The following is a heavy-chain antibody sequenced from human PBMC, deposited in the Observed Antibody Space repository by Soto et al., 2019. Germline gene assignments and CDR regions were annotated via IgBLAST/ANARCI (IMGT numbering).Heavy chain of an antibody. V-gene: IGHV4-34*01. CDR3: ARGRYSSSSGWYSSGWYYFDY. CDR1: GGSFSGYY. Sequence: SETLSLTCAVYGGSFSGYYWSWIRQPPGKGLEWIGEINHSGSTNYNPSLKSRVTISVDTSKNQFSLKLSSVTAADTAVYYCARGRYSSSSGWYSSGWYYFDYWGQGTLVTVSS. CDR2: INHSGST. J-gene: IGHJ4*02. D-gene: IGHD6-19*01.